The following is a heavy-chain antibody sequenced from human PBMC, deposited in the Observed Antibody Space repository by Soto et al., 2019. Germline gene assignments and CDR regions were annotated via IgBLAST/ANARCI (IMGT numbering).Heavy chain of an antibody. V-gene: IGHV4-59*08. CDR1: GGSTSSYY. CDR3: ARRYGGAFDI. CDR2: IYYSGST. J-gene: IGHJ3*02. D-gene: IGHD3-10*01. Sequence: QVQLQESGPGLVKPSETLSLTCTVSGGSTSSYYWSWIRQPPGKGLEWIGYIYYSGSTNYNPSLKSRVTISVDTSKNQFSLKLSSVTAADTAVYYCARRYGGAFDIWGQGTMVTVSS.